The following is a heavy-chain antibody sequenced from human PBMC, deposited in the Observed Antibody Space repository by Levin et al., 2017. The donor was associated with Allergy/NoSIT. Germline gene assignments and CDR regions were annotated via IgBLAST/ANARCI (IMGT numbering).Heavy chain of an antibody. V-gene: IGHV3-23*01. CDR2: IINSGVGT. J-gene: IGHJ4*02. CDR1: GFTFNNYA. D-gene: IGHD6-19*01. Sequence: GESLKISCAAPGFTFNNYAMSWVRQAPGKGLEWVSAIINSGVGTYYADSVKGRFTISRDNSKNTMYLQMNSLRAEDTAVYFCAKDAIRGSDQPYYFDYWGQGTLVTASS. CDR3: AKDAIRGSDQPYYFDY.